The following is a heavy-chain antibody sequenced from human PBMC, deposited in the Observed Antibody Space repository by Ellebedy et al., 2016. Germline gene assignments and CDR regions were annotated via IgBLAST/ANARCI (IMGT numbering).Heavy chain of an antibody. CDR3: ATGNTATSWVSFDY. V-gene: IGHV3-23*01. J-gene: IGHJ4*02. CDR2: ISGSGDST. D-gene: IGHD2-2*01. Sequence: GGSLRLSXAASGFAFSSYEMPWVRQAPGMGLEWVSSISGSGDSTYFADSVRGRFTISRDNSRNTLCLQMNSLRAEDTAVYYCATGNTATSWVSFDYWGQGILVTVSS. CDR1: GFAFSSYE.